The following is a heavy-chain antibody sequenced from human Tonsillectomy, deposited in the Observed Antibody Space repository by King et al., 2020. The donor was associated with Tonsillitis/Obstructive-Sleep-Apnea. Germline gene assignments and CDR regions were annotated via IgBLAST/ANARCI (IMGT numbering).Heavy chain of an antibody. D-gene: IGHD1-26*01. CDR2: IWYDGSNK. Sequence: VQLVESGGGVVQPGRSLRLSCAASGFTFSSYGMHWVRQAPGKGLEWVAVIWYDGSNKYYADSVKGRFTISRDNYKNTLYLQMNSLRAEDTAVYYCARVMFGGRVGATRSFDYRGQRTLVTVSS. CDR1: GFTFSSYG. CDR3: ARVMFGGRVGATRSFDY. J-gene: IGHJ4*02. V-gene: IGHV3-33*01.